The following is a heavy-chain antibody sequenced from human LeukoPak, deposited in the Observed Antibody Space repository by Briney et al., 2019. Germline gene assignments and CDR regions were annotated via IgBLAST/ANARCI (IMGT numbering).Heavy chain of an antibody. Sequence: PGGSLRLSCAASGFTFSSYGMHWVRQAPGKGLEWVAVIWYDGSNKYYADSVKGRFTISRDHSKNTLYLQMNSLRAEDTAVYYCARESGYSSGGGDYWGQGTLVTVSS. D-gene: IGHD6-19*01. J-gene: IGHJ4*02. CDR2: IWYDGSNK. V-gene: IGHV3-33*01. CDR1: GFTFSSYG. CDR3: ARESGYSSGGGDY.